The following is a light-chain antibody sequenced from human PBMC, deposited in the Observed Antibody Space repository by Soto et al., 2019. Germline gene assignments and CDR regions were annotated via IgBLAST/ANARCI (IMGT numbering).Light chain of an antibody. CDR2: DAS. V-gene: IGKV1-13*02. CDR3: QQFNSYPRT. J-gene: IGKJ3*01. CDR1: QGISSA. Sequence: AIPLTQSPSSLSASVGDRVTITCRASQGISSALAWYQQKPGQAPKLLIYDASSLESGVPSRFSGSGSGTDFTLTISNLQPEDFATYFCQQFNSYPRTFGPGTKVDIK.